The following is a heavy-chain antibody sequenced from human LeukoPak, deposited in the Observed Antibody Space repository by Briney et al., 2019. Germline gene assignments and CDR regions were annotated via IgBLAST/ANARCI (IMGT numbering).Heavy chain of an antibody. CDR1: GYTFTGYY. V-gene: IGHV1-2*02. J-gene: IGHJ6*03. Sequence: ASVKVSCKASGYTFTGYYMHWVPQAPGQGLEWMGCITPNRGGTNYAQKFQGRVTSTRDMSMRTACMELRRLRSDDTAVYYCARSRYFDWPFYYYYMDVWGKGTTVTVSS. CDR3: ARSRYFDWPFYYYYMDV. D-gene: IGHD3-9*01. CDR2: ITPNRGGT.